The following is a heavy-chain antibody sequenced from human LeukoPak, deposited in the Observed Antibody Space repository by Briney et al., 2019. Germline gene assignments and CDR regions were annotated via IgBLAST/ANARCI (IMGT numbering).Heavy chain of an antibody. V-gene: IGHV4-59*12. J-gene: IGHJ4*02. D-gene: IGHD3-10*01. Sequence: SETLSLTCTVSGGSISSYYWSWIRQPPGKGLEWIGYIYYSGSTNYNPSLKSRVTISVDTSKNQFSLKLSSVTAADTAVYYCARLLGAARYGSGSYTLDYWGQGTLVTVSS. CDR1: GGSISSYY. CDR2: IYYSGST. CDR3: ARLLGAARYGSGSYTLDY.